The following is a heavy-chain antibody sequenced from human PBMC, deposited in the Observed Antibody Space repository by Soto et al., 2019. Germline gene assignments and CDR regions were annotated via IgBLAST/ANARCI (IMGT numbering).Heavy chain of an antibody. Sequence: ASVKVSCKASGYTFTRYAIHWVRQAPGQRLEWMGWINAADANTKYSQKFQGRVTITRDTSASTTYMELSSLRSEDTAVYYCARARPGSYFVPEYWGLGTLVTVSS. CDR2: INAADANT. CDR1: GYTFTRYA. V-gene: IGHV1-3*01. CDR3: ARARPGSYFVPEY. D-gene: IGHD3-10*01. J-gene: IGHJ4*02.